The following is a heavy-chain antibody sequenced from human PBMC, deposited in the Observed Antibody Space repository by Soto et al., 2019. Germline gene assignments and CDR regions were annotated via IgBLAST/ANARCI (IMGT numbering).Heavy chain of an antibody. CDR1: GFTFSSYG. Sequence: PGGSLRLSCAASGFTFSSYGMHWVRQAPGKGLEWVAVISYDGSNKYYADSVKGRFTISRDNSKNTLYLQMNSLRAEDTAVYYCAKETLAAAGTFDYWGQGTLVTVSS. D-gene: IGHD6-13*01. J-gene: IGHJ4*02. CDR2: ISYDGSNK. CDR3: AKETLAAAGTFDY. V-gene: IGHV3-30*18.